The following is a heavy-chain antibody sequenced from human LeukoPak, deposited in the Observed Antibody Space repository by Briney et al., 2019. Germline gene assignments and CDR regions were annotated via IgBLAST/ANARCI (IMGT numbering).Heavy chain of an antibody. J-gene: IGHJ4*02. CDR1: GFTFSSYA. D-gene: IGHD5-24*01. CDR3: AKRGDGYFYYFDY. Sequence: GGSLRLSCAASGFTFSSYAMNWVRQAPGKGLEWVSTISGSGGSTYYADSVKGRFTISRDNSKNTLYLQMNSLRAEDTAVYYRAKRGDGYFYYFDYWGQGTLVTVSS. V-gene: IGHV3-23*01. CDR2: ISGSGGST.